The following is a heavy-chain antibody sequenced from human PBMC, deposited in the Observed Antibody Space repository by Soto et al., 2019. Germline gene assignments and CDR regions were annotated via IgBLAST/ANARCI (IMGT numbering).Heavy chain of an antibody. J-gene: IGHJ3*02. CDR1: GFTFGDYA. CDR3: TRDQAQAYYYDSSGYDAFDI. V-gene: IGHV3-49*04. D-gene: IGHD3-22*01. Sequence: QPGGSLRLSCTASGFTFGDYAMSWVRQAPGKGLEWVGFIRSKAYGGTTEYAASVKGRFTISRDDSKSIAYLQMNSLKTEDTAVYYCTRDQAQAYYYDSSGYDAFDIWGQGTMVTVSS. CDR2: IRSKAYGGTT.